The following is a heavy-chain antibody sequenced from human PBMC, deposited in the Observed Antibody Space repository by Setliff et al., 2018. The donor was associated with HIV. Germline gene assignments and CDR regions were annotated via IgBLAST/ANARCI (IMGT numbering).Heavy chain of an antibody. CDR2: IYYSGST. CDR3: ARVVYTYYYMDV. Sequence: SETLSLTCTVSGGSISSGGYYWSWIRQHPGKGLEWIGYIYYSGSTYYNPSLKSRLMISVDTSKNQFSLNMTSVTAADTAVYFCARVVYTYYYMDVWGKGTTVTVS. CDR1: GGSISSGGYY. D-gene: IGHD4-4*01. V-gene: IGHV4-31*03. J-gene: IGHJ6*03.